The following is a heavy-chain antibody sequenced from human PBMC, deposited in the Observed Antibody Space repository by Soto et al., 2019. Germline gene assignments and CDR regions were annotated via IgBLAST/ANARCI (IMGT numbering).Heavy chain of an antibody. J-gene: IGHJ3*02. Sequence: EVQVVESGGDWVQPGGSLRLSCAATGFTVSSRFMSWVRQAPGKGLEWMSVIYSDGSTYYADSVRGRFIISRDSSKNTLYLQMNSLRAEDTAVYYCARDIVVQASADNEDAYDIWGQGTMVTVSS. CDR2: IYSDGST. CDR3: ARDIVVQASADNEDAYDI. D-gene: IGHD2-2*01. CDR1: GFTVSSRF. V-gene: IGHV3-66*01.